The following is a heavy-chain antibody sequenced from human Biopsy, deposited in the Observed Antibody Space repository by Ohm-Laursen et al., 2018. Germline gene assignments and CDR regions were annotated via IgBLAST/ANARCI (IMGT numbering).Heavy chain of an antibody. D-gene: IGHD6-19*01. J-gene: IGHJ6*02. CDR1: GHTFRSYN. Sequence: VSSVKVSCKASGHTFRSYNFDWVRQASGQGLEWMGWMNPNTGNTAYAQKFQGRVTMTRNTSISTAFMEMTSLRSEDTAIYYCAMSSGWNLSYGMDVWGQGTTVTVSS. V-gene: IGHV1-8*01. CDR2: MNPNTGNT. CDR3: AMSSGWNLSYGMDV.